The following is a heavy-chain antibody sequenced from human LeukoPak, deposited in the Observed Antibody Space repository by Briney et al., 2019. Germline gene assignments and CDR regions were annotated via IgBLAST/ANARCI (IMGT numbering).Heavy chain of an antibody. Sequence: GGSLRLSCAASGFSFSTNGMHWVRQAPGKGLEWVSHINYRGERIYYAGSVRGRFTISRDNAKNSLYLQMNSLRAEDTAVYYCARVSIAARRGAFDIWGQGTMVTVSS. D-gene: IGHD6-6*01. J-gene: IGHJ3*02. CDR3: ARVSIAARRGAFDI. CDR2: INYRGERI. V-gene: IGHV3-48*04. CDR1: GFSFSTNG.